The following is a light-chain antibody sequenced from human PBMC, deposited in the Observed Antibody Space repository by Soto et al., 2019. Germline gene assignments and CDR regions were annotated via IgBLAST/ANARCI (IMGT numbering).Light chain of an antibody. CDR3: QQYDSYSWT. J-gene: IGKJ1*01. V-gene: IGKV1-5*01. CDR2: DAS. Sequence: DIQMAQSPSTLSASVGDRVTITCRASQSISSWLAWYQQKPGKAPKLLIYDASSLESGVPSRFSGSGSGTEFTLTISSMHTDHSASYYCQQYDSYSWTFGQGTKVDIK. CDR1: QSISSW.